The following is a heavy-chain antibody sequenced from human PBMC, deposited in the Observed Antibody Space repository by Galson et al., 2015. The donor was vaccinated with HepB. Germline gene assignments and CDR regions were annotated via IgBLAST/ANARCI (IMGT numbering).Heavy chain of an antibody. CDR2: IYYSGST. J-gene: IGHJ4*02. Sequence: ETLSLTCTVSGGSISSYYWSWIRQPPGKGLEWIGYIYYSGSTNYNPSLKSRVTISVDTSKNQFSLKLGSVTAADTAVYYCARESRSPGYSSGWTVLYFDYWGQGTLVTVSS. CDR3: ARESRSPGYSSGWTVLYFDY. D-gene: IGHD6-19*01. CDR1: GGSISSYY. V-gene: IGHV4-59*12.